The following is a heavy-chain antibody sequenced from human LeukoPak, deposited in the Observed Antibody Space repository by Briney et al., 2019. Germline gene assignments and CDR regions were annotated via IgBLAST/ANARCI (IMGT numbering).Heavy chain of an antibody. CDR1: GGSISSSNW. Sequence: PSETLSLTCAVSGGSISSSNWWSWVRQPPGKGLEWIGEIYHSGSTNYNPPLKSRVTISVDKSKNQFSLKLSSVTAADTAVYYCARVSGSYLNFDYWGQGTLVTVSS. V-gene: IGHV4-4*02. D-gene: IGHD1-26*01. CDR3: ARVSGSYLNFDY. CDR2: IYHSGST. J-gene: IGHJ4*02.